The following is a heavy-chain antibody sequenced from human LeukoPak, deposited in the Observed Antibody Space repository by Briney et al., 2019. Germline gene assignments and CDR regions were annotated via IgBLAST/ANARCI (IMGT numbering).Heavy chain of an antibody. Sequence: GASVKVSCKASGGTFSSYAISWVRQAPGQGLEWMGRIIPILGIANYAQKFQGRVTITADKSTSTAYMELSSLRSEDTAVYYCASLRFLEWPIIGNAFDIWGQGTMVTVSS. V-gene: IGHV1-69*04. J-gene: IGHJ3*02. D-gene: IGHD3-3*01. CDR1: GGTFSSYA. CDR2: IIPILGIA. CDR3: ASLRFLEWPIIGNAFDI.